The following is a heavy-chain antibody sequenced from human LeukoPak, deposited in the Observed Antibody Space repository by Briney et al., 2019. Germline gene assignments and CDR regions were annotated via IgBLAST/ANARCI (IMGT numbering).Heavy chain of an antibody. J-gene: IGHJ4*02. Sequence: GGSLRLSCAASGFTFSSYALHWVRQAPGKGLEWVAVISYDGSNKYYADSVKGRFTISRDNSKNTLYLQMNSLRAEDTAAYYCARESVVPAALYYFDCWGQGTLVTVSS. D-gene: IGHD2-2*01. CDR3: ARESVVPAALYYFDC. CDR1: GFTFSSYA. V-gene: IGHV3-30*01. CDR2: ISYDGSNK.